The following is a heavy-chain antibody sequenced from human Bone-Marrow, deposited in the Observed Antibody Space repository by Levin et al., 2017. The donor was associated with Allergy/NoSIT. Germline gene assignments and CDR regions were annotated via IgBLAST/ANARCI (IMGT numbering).Heavy chain of an antibody. CDR3: ARAVWFGELGYMDV. D-gene: IGHD3-10*01. CDR2: MSYSGST. V-gene: IGHV4-31*03. J-gene: IGHJ6*03. CDR1: DGSINSANYY. Sequence: PSETLSLTCSVSDGSINSANYYWTWIRQHPGKGLEWIGSMSYSGSTYYNPSLKSRLTISVDTSMNQFSLKLSSVTAADTAVYFCARAVWFGELGYMDVWGKGTTVTVSS.